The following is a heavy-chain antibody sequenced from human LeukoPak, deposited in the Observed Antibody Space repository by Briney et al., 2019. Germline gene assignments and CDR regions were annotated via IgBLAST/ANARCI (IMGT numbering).Heavy chain of an antibody. J-gene: IGHJ4*02. CDR1: GFIFSTSA. CDR3: ARGLKGRSAH. V-gene: IGHV3-30*04. CDR2: ISSDGTST. D-gene: IGHD3-10*01. Sequence: GRSLRLSCVDSGFIFSTSALHWIRQAPGKGLQWVTVISSDGTSTFYADSVRGRFTISRDNSKNTLYLQMNSQTTDDTAIYYCARGLKGRSAHWGQGTLVTVSS.